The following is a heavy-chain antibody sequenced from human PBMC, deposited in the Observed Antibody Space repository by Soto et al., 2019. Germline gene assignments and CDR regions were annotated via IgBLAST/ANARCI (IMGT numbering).Heavy chain of an antibody. J-gene: IGHJ4*02. D-gene: IGHD6-19*01. Sequence: GGSLRLSCAASGFTFDDYAMHWVRQAPGKGLKWVSGISWNSGSIGYADSVKGRFTISRDNAKNSLYLQMNSLRAEDTALYYCANDTYRSGWPFGSYCDYWGQGTLVNV. CDR3: ANDTYRSGWPFGSYCDY. CDR1: GFTFDDYA. V-gene: IGHV3-9*01. CDR2: ISWNSGSI.